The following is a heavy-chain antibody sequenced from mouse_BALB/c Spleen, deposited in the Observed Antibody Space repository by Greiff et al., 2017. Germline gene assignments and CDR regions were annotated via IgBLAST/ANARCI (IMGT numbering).Heavy chain of an antibody. V-gene: IGHV2-2*02. Sequence: VQLQQSGPGLVQPSQSLSITCTVSGFSLTSYGVHRVRQYPGKGMVWLGVIWSGGSTDYNAAFISRLSISKNNSKSHVFFKMNSLKANDTAIYYCDRNFEGYDGFAYWGQGTLVTVSA. CDR3: DRNFEGYDGFAY. J-gene: IGHJ3*01. CDR1: GFSLTSYG. D-gene: IGHD2-2*01. CDR2: IWSGGST.